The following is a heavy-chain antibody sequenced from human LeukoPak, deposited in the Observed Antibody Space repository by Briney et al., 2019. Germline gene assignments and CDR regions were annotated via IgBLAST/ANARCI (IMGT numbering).Heavy chain of an antibody. CDR2: IVVGSGNT. CDR3: AAAGPYYYDSSGRGLDAFDI. CDR1: GFTFTGSA. V-gene: IGHV1-58*01. D-gene: IGHD3-22*01. J-gene: IGHJ3*02. Sequence: GTSVKVSCKASGFTFTGSAVQWVRQARGQRLEWIGWIVVGSGNTNYAQKFQERVTITRDMSTSTAYMELSSLRSEDTAVYYCAAAGPYYYDSSGRGLDAFDIWGQGTMVTVSS.